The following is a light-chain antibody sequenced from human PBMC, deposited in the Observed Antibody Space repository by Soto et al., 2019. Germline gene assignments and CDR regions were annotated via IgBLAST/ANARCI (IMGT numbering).Light chain of an antibody. J-gene: IGKJ1*01. CDR1: QTISSW. CDR3: QHYNSYSEA. Sequence: IQMTQSPSTLSGSVGDRVTTTCLASQTISSWLAWYQQKPGKAPKLLIYKASTLKSGVPSRFSGSGSGTEFTLTISSLQPDDFATYYCQHYNSYSEAFGQGTKVDIK. CDR2: KAS. V-gene: IGKV1-5*03.